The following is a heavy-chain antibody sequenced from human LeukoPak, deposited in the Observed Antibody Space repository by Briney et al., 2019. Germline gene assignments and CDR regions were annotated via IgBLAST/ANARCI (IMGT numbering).Heavy chain of an antibody. CDR2: IRYDGSNK. CDR1: GFTFSSYG. D-gene: IGHD4-23*01. CDR3: ARDPSSYTVITPFAFDM. V-gene: IGHV3-30*02. Sequence: PGGSLRLSCAASGFTFSSYGMHWVRQAPGKGLEWVAFIRYDGSNKYYADSVKGRFTISRDNSKNTLYLQMNSLRAEDTAVYYCARDPSSYTVITPFAFDMWGQGTMVTVSA. J-gene: IGHJ3*02.